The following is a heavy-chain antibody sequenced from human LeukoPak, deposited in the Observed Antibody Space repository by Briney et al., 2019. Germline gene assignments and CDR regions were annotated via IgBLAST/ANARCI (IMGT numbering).Heavy chain of an antibody. CDR2: IKEDGSEK. J-gene: IGHJ4*02. V-gene: IGHV3-7*03. D-gene: IGHD2-15*01. CDR1: GFTFSSYW. Sequence: GGSLRLSCAASGFTFSSYWMSWVRQAPGKGLEWVARIKEDGSEKYYVDSVKGRFTISRANVKNSLYLQMNSLRAEDTAVYYCARGGYQYGNYWGQGTLVTVSS. CDR3: ARGGYQYGNY.